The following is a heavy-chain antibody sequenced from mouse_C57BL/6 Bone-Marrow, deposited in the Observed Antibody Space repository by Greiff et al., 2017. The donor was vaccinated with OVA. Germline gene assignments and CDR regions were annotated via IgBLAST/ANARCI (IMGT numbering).Heavy chain of an antibody. V-gene: IGHV7-3*01. CDR1: GFTFTGYY. J-gene: IGHJ3*01. Sequence: EVQLVESGGGLVQPGGSLSLSCAASGFTFTGYYMSWVRQPPGKALEWLGFIRNKANGYTTEYSASVKGRFTISRDNSQSILYLQMNALRAEDSATYYCARGPWFAYWGQGTLVTVSA. CDR2: IRNKANGYTT. CDR3: ARGPWFAY.